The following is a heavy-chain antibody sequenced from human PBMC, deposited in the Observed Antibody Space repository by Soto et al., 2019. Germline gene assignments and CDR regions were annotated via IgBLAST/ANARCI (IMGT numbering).Heavy chain of an antibody. Sequence: GGLMRLSWVAAGGKCGDLVMHWVRKATGKGLEYVSAINTNGVTTYYANSVKGRFTFSRDNSKSTLYLQMGSLREEDTAIYYCARDDCSSGVCYVGDHWGQGVLVTVSS. CDR1: GGKCGDLV. D-gene: IGHD3-22*01. J-gene: IGHJ4*02. CDR2: INTNGVTT. V-gene: IGHV3-64*01. CDR3: ARDDCSSGVCYVGDH.